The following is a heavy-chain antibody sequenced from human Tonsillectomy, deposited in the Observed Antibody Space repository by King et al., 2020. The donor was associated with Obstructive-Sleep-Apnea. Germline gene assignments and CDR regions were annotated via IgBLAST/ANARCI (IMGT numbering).Heavy chain of an antibody. CDR2: IYHSGST. V-gene: IGHV4-4*02. CDR3: ARHSYSSGLYYYGLDV. Sequence: VQLQESGPGLVKPSGTLSLTCAVSGGSISSTNWWSWVRQPPGKGLEWIGEIYHSGSTSNNPSLKSLVNISVDKSKNQFSLELTSVTAADTAVYFCARHSYSSGLYYYGLDVWGQGTTVTVSS. D-gene: IGHD6-19*01. CDR1: GGSISSTNW. J-gene: IGHJ6*02.